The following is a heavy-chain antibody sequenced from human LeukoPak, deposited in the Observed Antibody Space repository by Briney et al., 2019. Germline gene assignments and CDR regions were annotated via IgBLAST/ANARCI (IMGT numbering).Heavy chain of an antibody. CDR2: ISSSGSTI. V-gene: IGHV3-48*03. CDR3: AKDLRRGIVVVPAAIRPLDY. J-gene: IGHJ4*02. CDR1: GFTFSSYE. D-gene: IGHD2-2*02. Sequence: GGSLRLSCAASGFTFSSYEMNWVRQAPGKGLEWVSYISSSGSTIYYADSVKGRFTISRDNSKNTLYLQMNSLRAEDTAVYYCAKDLRRGIVVVPAAIRPLDYWGQGTLVTVSS.